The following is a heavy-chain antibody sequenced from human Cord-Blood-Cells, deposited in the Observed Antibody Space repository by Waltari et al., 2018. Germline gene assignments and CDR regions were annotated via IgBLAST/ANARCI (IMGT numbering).Heavy chain of an antibody. Sequence: EVQLVESGGGLVKPGGSLSLSCAASGFTFSNAWMSWVRQAPGKGLEWVGRIKSKTDGGTTDYAAPVKGRFTISRDDSKNTLYLQMNSLKTEDTAVYYCTTTRYSGSYYYWGQGTLVTVSS. CDR2: IKSKTDGGTT. CDR1: GFTFSNAW. D-gene: IGHD1-26*01. V-gene: IGHV3-15*01. CDR3: TTTRYSGSYYY. J-gene: IGHJ4*02.